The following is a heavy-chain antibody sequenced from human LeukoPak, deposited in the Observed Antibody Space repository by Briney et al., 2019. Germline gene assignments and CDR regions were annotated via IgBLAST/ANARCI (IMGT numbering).Heavy chain of an antibody. CDR3: AKRGAYGDYYFDS. CDR1: RFTFSSYA. V-gene: IGHV3-23*01. CDR2: ISAGGGDT. Sequence: PGGSLRLSCAASRFTFSSYAMSWVRQAPGKGLEWVPSISAGGGDTFYADSVKGRFTISRDNPKNTLYLQMNSLRAEDTAVYYCAKRGAYGDYYFDSWGQGALVTVSS. D-gene: IGHD4-17*01. J-gene: IGHJ4*02.